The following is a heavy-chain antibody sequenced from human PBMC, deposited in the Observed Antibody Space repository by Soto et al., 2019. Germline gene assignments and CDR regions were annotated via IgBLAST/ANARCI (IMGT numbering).Heavy chain of an antibody. Sequence: GGSLRLSCAASGFTFSSYAMHWVRQAPGKGLEWVAVISYDGSSKYYADSVKGRFTISRDNSKNTLYLQMNSLRAEDTAVYYCARGWGSSATIYWGQGTLVTVSS. CDR2: ISYDGSSK. J-gene: IGHJ4*02. V-gene: IGHV3-30-3*01. D-gene: IGHD5-12*01. CDR3: ARGWGSSATIY. CDR1: GFTFSSYA.